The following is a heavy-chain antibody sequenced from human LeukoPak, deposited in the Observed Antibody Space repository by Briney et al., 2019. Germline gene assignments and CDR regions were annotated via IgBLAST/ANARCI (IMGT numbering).Heavy chain of an antibody. J-gene: IGHJ3*02. CDR2: IYSGGST. Sequence: AGGSLRLSCAASGFTVSSNYRSWVRQAPGKGLEGVSVIYSGGSTYYADSVKGRFTISRDNSKNTLYLQMNSLRAGDTAVYYCAKDDSSGYVAFDIWGLGTMVTVSS. CDR3: AKDDSSGYVAFDI. D-gene: IGHD3-22*01. CDR1: GFTVSSNY. V-gene: IGHV3-53*01.